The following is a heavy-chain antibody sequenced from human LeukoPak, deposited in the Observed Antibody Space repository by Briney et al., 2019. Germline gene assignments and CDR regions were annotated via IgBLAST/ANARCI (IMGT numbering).Heavy chain of an antibody. J-gene: IGHJ4*02. CDR3: ARDWAVTMVPFFDY. Sequence: ASVKVSCKASGYTFTSYGISWVRQAPGQGLEWMGWISAYNGNTNYAQKLQGRVTMTTDTSTSTAYVELRSLRSDDTAVYYCARDWAVTMVPFFDYWGQGTLVTVSS. V-gene: IGHV1-18*01. CDR1: GYTFTSYG. D-gene: IGHD3-10*01. CDR2: ISAYNGNT.